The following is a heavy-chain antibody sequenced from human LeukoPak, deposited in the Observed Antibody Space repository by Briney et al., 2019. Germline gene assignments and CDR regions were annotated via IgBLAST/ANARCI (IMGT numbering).Heavy chain of an antibody. CDR2: IYYSGST. CDR1: GGSISSYY. D-gene: IGHD5-18*01. J-gene: IGHJ4*02. Sequence: PSETLSLTCTVSGGSISSYYWSWIRQPPGKGLEWIGYIYYSGSTNYNPSLKSRVTISVDTSKNQFSLKLSSVTAADTAVYYCARSPYTWIQLPFDCWGKGTLVTVSS. CDR3: ARSPYTWIQLPFDC. V-gene: IGHV4-59*01.